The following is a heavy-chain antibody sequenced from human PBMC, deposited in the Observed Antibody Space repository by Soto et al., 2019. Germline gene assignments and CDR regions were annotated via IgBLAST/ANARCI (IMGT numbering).Heavy chain of an antibody. V-gene: IGHV4-59*01. CDR1: GGSISSYY. Sequence: QVQLQESGPGLVKPSETLSLTCTVSGGSISSYYWSWIRQPPGKGLEWIGYIYYSGSTNYNPSLKSGVTISVDTSKNQFSLKLSSVTAADTAVYYCARDRVSWLGRADAFDIWGQGTMVTVSS. CDR3: ARDRVSWLGRADAFDI. D-gene: IGHD6-19*01. J-gene: IGHJ3*02. CDR2: IYYSGST.